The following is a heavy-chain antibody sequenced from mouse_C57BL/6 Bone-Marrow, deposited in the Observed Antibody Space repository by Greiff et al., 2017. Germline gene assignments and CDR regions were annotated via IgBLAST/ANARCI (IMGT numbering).Heavy chain of an antibody. J-gene: IGHJ4*01. CDR1: GFTFSSYG. V-gene: IGHV5-6*01. Sequence: DVQLVESGGDLVKPGGSLKLSCAASGFTFSSYGMSWVRQTPDKRLEWVATICTGGGYTYYPDSVKGRFTMSRDNAKNTLYLQMSSLKSEDTAMYYCARRDYYSNFYAMDYWGQGTSVTVSS. D-gene: IGHD2-5*01. CDR2: ICTGGGYT. CDR3: ARRDYYSNFYAMDY.